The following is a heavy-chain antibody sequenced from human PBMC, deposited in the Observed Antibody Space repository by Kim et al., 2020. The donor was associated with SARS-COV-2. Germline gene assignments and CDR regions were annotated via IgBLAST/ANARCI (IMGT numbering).Heavy chain of an antibody. CDR3: ARGGGDEYLYFDL. J-gene: IGHJ2*01. CDR2: IKDGGYT. Sequence: GGSLRLSCAASGFSVSTNSMTWVRQAPGKGLEWISIIKDGGYTKYPDSVKGRFTISRDDSRNTLYLQVNNLGADDTAIYYCARGGGDEYLYFDLWDRGTLVTVSS. V-gene: IGHV3-53*01. CDR1: GFSVSTNS. D-gene: IGHD2-21*02.